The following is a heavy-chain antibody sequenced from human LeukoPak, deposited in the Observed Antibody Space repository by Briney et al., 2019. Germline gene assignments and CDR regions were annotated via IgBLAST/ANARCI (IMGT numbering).Heavy chain of an antibody. Sequence: SETLSLTCAVSGYSISSGYYGAWIRQPPGKGLEWIATIYHSGSTYYNPSPRRRVTISVAQSQIQFPLTLSTVLAEDTAVYYCVPSKGGYSYGLAYWGQGTLVTVSS. V-gene: IGHV4-38-2*01. CDR3: VPSKGGYSYGLAY. CDR1: GYSISSGYY. J-gene: IGHJ4*02. D-gene: IGHD5-18*01. CDR2: IYHSGST.